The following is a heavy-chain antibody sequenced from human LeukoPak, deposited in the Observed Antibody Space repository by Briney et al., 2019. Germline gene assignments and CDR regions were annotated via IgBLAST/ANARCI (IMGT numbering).Heavy chain of an antibody. D-gene: IGHD4-17*01. Sequence: PGGSLRLSCAASGFTFSSYSMNWVRQAPGKGLEWVSYISSSSSTIYYADPVKGRFTISRDNAKNSLYLQMNSLRDEDTAVYYCARERDHGDYGDKRGYFQHWGQGTLVTVSS. CDR2: ISSSSSTI. J-gene: IGHJ1*01. V-gene: IGHV3-48*02. CDR3: ARERDHGDYGDKRGYFQH. CDR1: GFTFSSYS.